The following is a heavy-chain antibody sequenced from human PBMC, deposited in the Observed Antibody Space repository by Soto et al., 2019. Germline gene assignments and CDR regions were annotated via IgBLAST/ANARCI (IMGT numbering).Heavy chain of an antibody. J-gene: IGHJ5*02. V-gene: IGHV3-23*01. Sequence: PGGSLRLSCAASGFTFSSYAMSWIRQAPGKGPEWVSAVSAGGGSTYYADSMKGRFTISRDNPKNTLNLQMNSLRAEDTALYYCAKAGFPESSSGYYNWFDPWGQGALVTVSS. CDR2: VSAGGGST. CDR3: AKAGFPESSSGYYNWFDP. CDR1: GFTFSSYA. D-gene: IGHD3-3*01.